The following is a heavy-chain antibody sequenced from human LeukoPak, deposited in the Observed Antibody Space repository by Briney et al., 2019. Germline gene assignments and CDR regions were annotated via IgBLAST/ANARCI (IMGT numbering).Heavy chain of an antibody. D-gene: IGHD2-15*01. J-gene: IGHJ5*02. CDR3: ARGPVVVAATRKKYNWFDP. CDR1: GGAFSGYY. Sequence: SETLSLTCAVYGGAFSGYYWSWIRQPPGKGLEWIGEINHSGSTNYNPSLKSRVTISVDTSKNQFSLKLSSVTAADTAVYYCARGPVVVAATRKKYNWFDPWGQGTLVTVSS. V-gene: IGHV4-34*01. CDR2: INHSGST.